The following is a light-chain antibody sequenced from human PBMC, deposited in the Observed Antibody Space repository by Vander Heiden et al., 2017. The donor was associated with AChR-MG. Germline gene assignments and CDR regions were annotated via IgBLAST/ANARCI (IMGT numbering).Light chain of an antibody. CDR3: QQYNSFLT. CDR1: QSISSW. Sequence: IHMTQSPSPLSTSVGDRVTITCRASQSISSWLAWYQQKPGKAPKRLIYDASRLESGVPARFSGSGSGTEFTLTISSLQPDDFATYYCQQYNSFLTFGHGTKVEIK. J-gene: IGKJ3*01. CDR2: DAS. V-gene: IGKV1-5*01.